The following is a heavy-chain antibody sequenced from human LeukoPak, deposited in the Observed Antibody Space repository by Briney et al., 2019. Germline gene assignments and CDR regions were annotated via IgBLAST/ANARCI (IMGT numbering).Heavy chain of an antibody. D-gene: IGHD2-21*01. V-gene: IGHV1-46*01. CDR2: INPSGGST. J-gene: IGHJ4*02. Sequence: ASVKVSCTASGYTFASYYMHWVRQAPGQGLEWMGIINPSGGSTSYAQKFQGRVTMTRDTSTSTVYMELSSLRSEDTAVYYCARASSYDPLDYWGQGTLVTVSS. CDR1: GYTFASYY. CDR3: ARASSYDPLDY.